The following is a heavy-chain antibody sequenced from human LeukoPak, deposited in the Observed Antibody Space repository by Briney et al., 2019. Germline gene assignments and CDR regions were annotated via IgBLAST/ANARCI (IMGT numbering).Heavy chain of an antibody. CDR3: ARSGYSSSFVDY. Sequence: ASVKVSCKVSGYTLTELSMHWVRQAPGKGLEWMGGFDPEDGETIYAQKFQGRVTMTEGTSTDTAYMELSSLRSEDTAVYYCARSGYSSSFVDYWGQGTLVTVSS. J-gene: IGHJ4*02. CDR1: GYTLTELS. CDR2: FDPEDGET. D-gene: IGHD6-13*01. V-gene: IGHV1-24*01.